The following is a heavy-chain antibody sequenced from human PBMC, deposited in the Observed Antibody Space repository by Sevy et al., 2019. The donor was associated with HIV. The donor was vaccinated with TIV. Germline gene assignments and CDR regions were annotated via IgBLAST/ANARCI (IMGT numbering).Heavy chain of an antibody. Sequence: GGYLRLSCAASGFDFSIYSMSWVRQAPGKGLEWVSTLSFGCGKIKYADSVKGRFTLSRDNSKSSVYLQMNNMRVEDTAVYYCAREGCTKPHDYWGQGTLVTVSS. D-gene: IGHD2-8*01. CDR1: GFDFSIYS. CDR2: LSFGCGKI. CDR3: AREGCTKPHDY. V-gene: IGHV3-23*01. J-gene: IGHJ4*02.